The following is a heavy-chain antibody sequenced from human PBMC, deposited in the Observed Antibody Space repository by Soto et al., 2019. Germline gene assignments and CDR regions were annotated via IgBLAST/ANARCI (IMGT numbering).Heavy chain of an antibody. CDR1: GLTFSSYA. D-gene: IGHD3-22*01. J-gene: IGHJ4*02. CDR2: AGPSGSST. V-gene: IGHV3-23*01. Sequence: RLSCAASGLTFSSYAMSWVRLAPGKGLEWVSVAGPSGSSTYYADSVKGRFTLSRDNSKNTLYLQMNSLRAADTALYFCARTYYYDSTGYYRTFDYWGQGTLVTVSS. CDR3: ARTYYYDSTGYYRTFDY.